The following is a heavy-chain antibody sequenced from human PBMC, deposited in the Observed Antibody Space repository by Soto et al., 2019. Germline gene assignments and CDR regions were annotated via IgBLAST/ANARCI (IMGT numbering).Heavy chain of an antibody. J-gene: IGHJ6*02. D-gene: IGHD6-13*01. CDR2: IDPSDSYT. Sequence: GESLKISCNASGYSFTSYWISWVRQMPGKGLEWMGRIDPSDSYTSYSPSFQGHVTISADKSISTAYLQWSSLKASDTAMYYCARHGLAAAATYYYGMDVWGQGTTVTVSS. V-gene: IGHV5-10-1*01. CDR1: GYSFTSYW. CDR3: ARHGLAAAATYYYGMDV.